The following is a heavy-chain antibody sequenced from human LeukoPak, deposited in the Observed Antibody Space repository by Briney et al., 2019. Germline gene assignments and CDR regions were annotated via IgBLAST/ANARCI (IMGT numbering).Heavy chain of an antibody. CDR3: ARDVCSGGSCYSSFFDY. J-gene: IGHJ4*02. Sequence: GGSLRLSCAASGYTFSSYSMNRVRQAPGKGLEWVSSISSSSSYIYYADSVKGRFTISRDNAKNSLYLQMNSLRAEDTAVYYCARDVCSGGSCYSSFFDYWGQGTLVTVSS. D-gene: IGHD2-15*01. CDR1: GYTFSSYS. V-gene: IGHV3-21*01. CDR2: ISSSSSYI.